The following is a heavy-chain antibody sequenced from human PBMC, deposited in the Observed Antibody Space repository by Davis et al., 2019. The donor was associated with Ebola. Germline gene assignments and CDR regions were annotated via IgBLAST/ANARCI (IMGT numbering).Heavy chain of an antibody. CDR2: INPYTGDT. CDR3: ARDPMYSSSWYGWFDP. J-gene: IGHJ5*02. D-gene: IGHD6-13*01. V-gene: IGHV1-3*01. CDR1: GYTFTSYA. Sequence: AASVKVSCKASGYTFTSYAMNWVRQAPGQRLEWVGWINPYTGDTKYSQKFQGRVTITRDTSASTAYMELSSLRSEDTAVYYCARDPMYSSSWYGWFDPWGQGTLVTVSS.